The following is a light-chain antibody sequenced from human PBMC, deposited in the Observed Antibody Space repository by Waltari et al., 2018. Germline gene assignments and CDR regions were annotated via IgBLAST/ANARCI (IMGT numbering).Light chain of an antibody. Sequence: EIVLTQSPGTLSLSPGERATLARRASQGVGKYLAWDQQRPGQAPRLLLYHTSNRATGIPYRFSGSGYGTDFSLTISRLEPEDFAVYYCQKYDFLPATFGQGTTVEIK. CDR2: HTS. J-gene: IGKJ1*01. CDR3: QKYDFLPAT. CDR1: QGVGKY. V-gene: IGKV3-20*01.